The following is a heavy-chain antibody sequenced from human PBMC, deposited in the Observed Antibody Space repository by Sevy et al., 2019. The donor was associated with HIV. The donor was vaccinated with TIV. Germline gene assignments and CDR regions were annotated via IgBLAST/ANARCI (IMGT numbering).Heavy chain of an antibody. Sequence: GGCLRLSCAASGFTLSDSGVHWVRQAPGKGLEWVAFIQVDGREKFYTDSVKVRFTISRDSSKNTVYLQMNSLRGEDTTVYYCAKRPTAAWGQGTLVTVSS. CDR1: GFTLSDSG. J-gene: IGHJ5*02. V-gene: IGHV3-30*02. CDR2: IQVDGREK. CDR3: AKRPTAA.